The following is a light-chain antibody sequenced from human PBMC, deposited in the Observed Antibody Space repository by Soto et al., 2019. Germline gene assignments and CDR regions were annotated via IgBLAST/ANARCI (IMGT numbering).Light chain of an antibody. CDR1: QSVSTD. J-gene: IGKJ2*01. V-gene: IGKV3-15*01. Sequence: EVVMTQSPATLSVSPGERVTLSCRASQSVSTDLAWYQQKPGQAARLLIYGASTRATGIPARFSGSGSGTEFTLAINSLQSDDVAIYFCQQYFNWPPTFTFGQGTKLEIK. CDR3: QQYFNWPPTFT. CDR2: GAS.